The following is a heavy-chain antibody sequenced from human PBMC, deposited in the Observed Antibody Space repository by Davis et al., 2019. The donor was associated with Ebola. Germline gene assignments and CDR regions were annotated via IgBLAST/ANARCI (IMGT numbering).Heavy chain of an antibody. CDR1: GFTFSSYG. CDR3: ARDRDDFWSGYAFDY. D-gene: IGHD3-3*01. Sequence: GESLKISCAASGFTFSSYGMHWVRQAPGKGLEWVAVIWYDGSNKYYADSVKGRFTISRDNSKNTLYLQMNSLRAEDTAVYYCARDRDDFWSGYAFDYWGQGTLVTVSS. J-gene: IGHJ4*02. V-gene: IGHV3-33*01. CDR2: IWYDGSNK.